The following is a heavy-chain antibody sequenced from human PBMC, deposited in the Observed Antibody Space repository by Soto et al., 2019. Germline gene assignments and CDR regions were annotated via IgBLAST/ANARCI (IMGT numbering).Heavy chain of an antibody. CDR3: ARQNRYCSSTSCYRDYYYYGMDV. J-gene: IGHJ6*02. V-gene: IGHV5-51*01. CDR1: GYSFTSYW. CDR2: IYPGDSDT. Sequence: ECLKICSKGCGYSFTSYWIDWVRQMPGKGLEWMGIIYPGDSDTRYSPSFQGQVTISADKSISTAYLQWSSLKASDTAMYYCARQNRYCSSTSCYRDYYYYGMDVWGQGTTVTVSS. D-gene: IGHD2-2*01.